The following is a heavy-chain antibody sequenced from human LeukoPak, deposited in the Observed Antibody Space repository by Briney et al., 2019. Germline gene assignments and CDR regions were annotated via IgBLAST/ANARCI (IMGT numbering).Heavy chain of an antibody. CDR3: AKDRAYNWNDVTLFDY. Sequence: GGSLRLSCAASGFTFSSYAMSWVRQAPGKGLEWVSAISGSGGSTYYADSVKGRFTISRDNSKNTLYLQMNSPRAEDTAVYYCAKDRAYNWNDVTLFDYWGQGTLVTVSS. CDR1: GFTFSSYA. V-gene: IGHV3-23*01. CDR2: ISGSGGST. J-gene: IGHJ4*02. D-gene: IGHD1-20*01.